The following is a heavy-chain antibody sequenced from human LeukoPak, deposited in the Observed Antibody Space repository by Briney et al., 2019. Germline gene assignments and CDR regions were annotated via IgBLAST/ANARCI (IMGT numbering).Heavy chain of an antibody. J-gene: IGHJ5*02. Sequence: GGSLRLSCAASGFTFSSYSMTWVRQAPGKGLEWDSSISSSSSYIYYADSVKGRFTISRDNAKNSLYLQMNSLRAEDTAVYYCARDHSSSGWYNWFDPWGQGTLVTVSS. D-gene: IGHD6-19*01. CDR2: ISSSSSYI. CDR1: GFTFSSYS. CDR3: ARDHSSSGWYNWFDP. V-gene: IGHV3-21*01.